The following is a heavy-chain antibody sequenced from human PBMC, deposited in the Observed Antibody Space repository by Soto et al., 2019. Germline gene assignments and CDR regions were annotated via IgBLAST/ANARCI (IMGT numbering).Heavy chain of an antibody. CDR2: IFYSGST. CDR1: GGSIIAFF. V-gene: IGHV4-59*01. CDR3: ATQTGLYYYGMDV. J-gene: IGHJ6*02. Sequence: SETLSLSCTVSGGSIIAFFWTWVRQPPGKGRESIGYIFYSGSTNYNPSLKSRVTISLDTSKTQLSLNLTSVTAADTAVYYCATQTGLYYYGMDVWGQGTTVT.